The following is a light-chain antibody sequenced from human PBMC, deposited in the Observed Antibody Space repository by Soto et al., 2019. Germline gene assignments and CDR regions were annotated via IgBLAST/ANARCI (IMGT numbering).Light chain of an antibody. V-gene: IGKV1-39*01. Sequence: DIQMTQSPSSLSASVGDRVTFTCRASQNMSTYLNWYQQKPGKAPKLLIYGASRLLSGVPSRFSGCGSGKDFTLTITSLQPDEFATYYCQQSYISTWSFGQGTKVEVK. CDR1: QNMSTY. J-gene: IGKJ1*01. CDR3: QQSYISTWS. CDR2: GAS.